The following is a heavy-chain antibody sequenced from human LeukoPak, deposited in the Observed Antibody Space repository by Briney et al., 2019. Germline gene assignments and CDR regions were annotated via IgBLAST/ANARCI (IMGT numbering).Heavy chain of an antibody. Sequence: GRSLRLSCAVSGFTFSTYGMHWVRQPPGKGLEWVAFISYDGRNKYYADSMKGRFTISRDNSKNTLYMQMNTVRDEDTAVYYCANVVAATDYYYYAMDVWGQGTTVTVSS. CDR3: ANVVAATDYYYYAMDV. J-gene: IGHJ6*02. CDR1: GFTFSTYG. D-gene: IGHD2-15*01. V-gene: IGHV3-30*18. CDR2: ISYDGRNK.